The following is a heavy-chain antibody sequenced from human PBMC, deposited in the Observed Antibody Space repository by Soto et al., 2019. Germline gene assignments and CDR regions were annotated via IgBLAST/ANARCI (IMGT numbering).Heavy chain of an antibody. J-gene: IGHJ5*02. V-gene: IGHV4-34*01. D-gene: IGHD4-17*01. CDR1: GGSFSGYY. Sequence: QVQLQQWGAGLLKPSETLSLTCAVYGGSFSGYYWSWIRQPPGKGLEWIGEINHSGSTNYNPSLKSRVTISVDTSKNQFYLKLSSVTAADTAVYYCARAIGDYLNWFDPWGQGTLVTVSS. CDR2: INHSGST. CDR3: ARAIGDYLNWFDP.